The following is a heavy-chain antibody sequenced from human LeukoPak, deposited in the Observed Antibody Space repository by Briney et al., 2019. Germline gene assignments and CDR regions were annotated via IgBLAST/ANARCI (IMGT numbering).Heavy chain of an antibody. CDR3: ARDGAYYYYGMDV. J-gene: IGHJ6*02. CDR2: ISSSCSTI. Sequence: GGSLRLSCAASGFTFSSYSMNWVRQAPGKGLEWVSYISSSCSTIYYADSVKGRFTISRDNAKNSLYLQMNSLRAEDTAVYYCARDGAYYYYGMDVWGQGTTVTVSS. V-gene: IGHV3-48*04. D-gene: IGHD1-26*01. CDR1: GFTFSSYS.